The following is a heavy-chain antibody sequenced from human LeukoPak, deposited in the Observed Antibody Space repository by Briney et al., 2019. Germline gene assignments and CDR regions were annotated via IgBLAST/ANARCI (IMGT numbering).Heavy chain of an antibody. J-gene: IGHJ6*02. CDR2: ITSAGGGT. Sequence: PGGSLRLSCAASGFTFSNSAMSWVRQAPGKGLEWVSSITSAGGGTYYPDSVKGRFTISRDNSKNTLYLQMNSLRAEDTAVYYCAKGYYYGSGSYYPFDVWGQGTTVTVSS. CDR1: GFTFSNSA. V-gene: IGHV3-23*01. CDR3: AKGYYYGSGSYYPFDV. D-gene: IGHD3-10*01.